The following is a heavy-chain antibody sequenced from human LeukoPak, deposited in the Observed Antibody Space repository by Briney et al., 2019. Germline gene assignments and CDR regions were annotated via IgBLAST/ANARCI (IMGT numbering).Heavy chain of an antibody. V-gene: IGHV3-48*01. D-gene: IGHD2-21*01. CDR3: ARPAADCGGDCYWAFDY. J-gene: IGHJ4*02. CDR2: ISSRSSTI. CDR1: GFTFSTYP. Sequence: GGSLRLSCAASGFTFSTYPMNWVRQAPGRGLEWVSYISSRSSTIYYADSVKGRFTISRDNAKNSLYLQMNSLRAEDTAVYYCARPAADCGGDCYWAFDYWGQGTLVTVSS.